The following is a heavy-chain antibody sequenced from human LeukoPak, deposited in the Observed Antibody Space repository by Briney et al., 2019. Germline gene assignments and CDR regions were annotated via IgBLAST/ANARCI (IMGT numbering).Heavy chain of an antibody. CDR3: AREGDSSGYYLNWFDP. CDR1: GGTFISYA. V-gene: IGHV1-69*05. D-gene: IGHD3-22*01. J-gene: IGHJ5*02. Sequence: SVKVSCKASGGTFISYAISWVRQAPGQGLEWMGGIIPIFGTANYAQKFQGRVTITTDESTSTAYMELSSLRSEDTAVYYCAREGDSSGYYLNWFDPWGQGTLVTVSS. CDR2: IIPIFGTA.